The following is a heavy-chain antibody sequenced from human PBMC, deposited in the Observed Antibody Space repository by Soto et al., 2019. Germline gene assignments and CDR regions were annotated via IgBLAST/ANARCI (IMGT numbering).Heavy chain of an antibody. J-gene: IGHJ4*02. Sequence: GGSLRLSCAASGFTFSSYGMPWVRQAPGKGLEWVAVIWYDGSNKYYADSVKGRFTISRDNSKNTLYLQMNSLRAEDTAVYYCARGAWYYDILTGYSFDYWGQGTLVTVSS. CDR1: GFTFSSYG. V-gene: IGHV3-33*01. D-gene: IGHD3-9*01. CDR2: IWYDGSNK. CDR3: ARGAWYYDILTGYSFDY.